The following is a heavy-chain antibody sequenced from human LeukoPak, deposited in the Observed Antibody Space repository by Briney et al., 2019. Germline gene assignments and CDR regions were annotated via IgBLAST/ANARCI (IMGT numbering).Heavy chain of an antibody. CDR1: GFTFSSYA. CDR2: ISYDGSNK. V-gene: IGHV3-30-3*01. J-gene: IGHJ3*01. CDR3: AAPRGHRFGL. Sequence: GGSLRLSCAASGFTFSSYAMHWVRQAPGKGLEWVAVISYDGSNKYYADSVKGRFTISRDNSKNALYLQMNSLRPEDTAVYYCAAPRGHRFGLWGQGTMVTVSS. D-gene: IGHD3-10*01.